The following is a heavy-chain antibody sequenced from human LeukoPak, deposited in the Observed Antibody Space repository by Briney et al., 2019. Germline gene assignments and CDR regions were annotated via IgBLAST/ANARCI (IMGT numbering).Heavy chain of an antibody. D-gene: IGHD1-26*01. CDR2: IRYDGSDK. Sequence: GGSLRLSCAASGFTFSTYDMHWVRQAPGKGLEWVSFIRYDGSDKLYADSVKGRFTVSRDNSKNTLYLQMNSLRPEDTAVHYCAKRGGSYIGYFDYWGQGTLVTVSS. J-gene: IGHJ4*02. CDR3: AKRGGSYIGYFDY. V-gene: IGHV3-30*02. CDR1: GFTFSTYD.